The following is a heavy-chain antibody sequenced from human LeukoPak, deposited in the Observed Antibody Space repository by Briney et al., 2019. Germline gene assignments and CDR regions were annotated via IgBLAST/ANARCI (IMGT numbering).Heavy chain of an antibody. J-gene: IGHJ6*02. D-gene: IGHD3-16*01. V-gene: IGHV6-1*01. CDR1: GDSVSSKSAA. CDR2: TYYRSKWYN. CDR3: GRGGGGWGGWGGWYGMDV. Sequence: SQTLSLTCAISGDSVSSKSAAWNWIRQSPSRGLEWLGRTYYRSKWYNDYAVSVKSRITINPDTSKNQFSLQLNSVTPEDTAVYYWGRGGGGWGGWGGWYGMDVWGQGTTVTVSS.